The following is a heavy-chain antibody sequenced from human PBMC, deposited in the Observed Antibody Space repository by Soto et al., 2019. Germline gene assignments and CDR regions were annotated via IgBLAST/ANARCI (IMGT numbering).Heavy chain of an antibody. J-gene: IGHJ5*02. CDR2: MNPNSGNT. D-gene: IGHD3-3*01. CDR1: GYTFTSSD. Sequence: QVQLVQSGAEVKKPGASVKVSCKASGYTFTSSDINWVRQATGQGLEWLGWMNPNSGNTGYAQKFQGRITLNRSTSINTAYLELSRLSSDGSAVYYCARSAPPWGQGNLVTVSS. CDR3: ARSAPP. V-gene: IGHV1-8*01.